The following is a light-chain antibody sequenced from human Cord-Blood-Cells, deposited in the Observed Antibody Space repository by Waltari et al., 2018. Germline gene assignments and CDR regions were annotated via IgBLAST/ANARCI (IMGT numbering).Light chain of an antibody. Sequence: EIVMTQSPATLSVSPGERATLSCRASQSVSSNLDWYQQKPGQAPRLRIYGASTRATGIPARFIGSGSGTAFTLTIRSLQSEDFAVYYCQQYNNWPPYTFGQGTKREIK. V-gene: IGKV3-15*01. CDR2: GAS. J-gene: IGKJ2*01. CDR1: QSVSSN. CDR3: QQYNNWPPYT.